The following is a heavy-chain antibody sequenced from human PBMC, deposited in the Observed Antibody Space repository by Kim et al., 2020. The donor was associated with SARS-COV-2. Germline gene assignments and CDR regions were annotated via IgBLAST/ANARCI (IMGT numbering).Heavy chain of an antibody. CDR3: ARLGGYDSPFHY. J-gene: IGHJ4*02. Sequence: NDTPSLKSRVTVSVDTSKNQFSLKLSAVTAADTAVYYCARLGGYDSPFHYWGQGTRVTVSS. D-gene: IGHD5-12*01. V-gene: IGHV4-59*08.